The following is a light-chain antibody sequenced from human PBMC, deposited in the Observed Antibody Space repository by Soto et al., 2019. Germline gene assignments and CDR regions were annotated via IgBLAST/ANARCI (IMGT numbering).Light chain of an antibody. CDR3: QHYGDSLSIT. V-gene: IGKV3-15*01. J-gene: IGKJ5*01. CDR2: GAS. CDR1: QSVRRN. Sequence: EIVMTQSPVTLSVSPGERATLSCRASQSVRRNLAWYQQKPGQAPRLLISGASTRATGIPARFSGRGSGTDFSLTISRLEPGDFAVYYCQHYGDSLSITFGQGTRLEIK.